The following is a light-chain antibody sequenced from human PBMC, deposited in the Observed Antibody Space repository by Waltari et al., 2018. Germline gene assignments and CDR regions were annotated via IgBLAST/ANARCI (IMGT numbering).Light chain of an antibody. CDR3: QQYGSSPRT. J-gene: IGKJ1*01. Sequence: EIVLTQSPGTLSLSPGERVTLSCRASQGVSSSYLAWYQQKPGQDPRLLIYGASSRATGIPDRFSGSGSGTDFTLTISRLEPEDFAVYYCQQYGSSPRTFGQGTKVEIK. CDR1: QGVSSSY. V-gene: IGKV3-20*01. CDR2: GAS.